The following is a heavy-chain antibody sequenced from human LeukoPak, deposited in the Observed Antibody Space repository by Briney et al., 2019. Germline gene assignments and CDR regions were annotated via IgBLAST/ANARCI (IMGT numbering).Heavy chain of an antibody. CDR2: LRYDGSNE. CDR3: AKDDRATWYFDY. CDR1: GFTFSSYG. D-gene: IGHD3-10*01. J-gene: IGHJ4*02. Sequence: GGSLRLSCAAPGFTFSSYGMHWVRQAPGKGLEWVAFLRYDGSNEYYADSVKGRFTISRDNSKSTLYLQMNSLRAEDTAVYYCAKDDRATWYFDYWGQGTLVTVSS. V-gene: IGHV3-30*02.